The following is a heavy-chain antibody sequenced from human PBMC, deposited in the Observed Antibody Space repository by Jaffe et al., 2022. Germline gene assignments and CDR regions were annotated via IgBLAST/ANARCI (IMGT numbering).Heavy chain of an antibody. CDR1: GFTFSSYA. Sequence: EEQLLESGGGLVQPGGSLRLSCVVSGFTFSSYAMSWVRQAPGKGLEWVSVISGSGGSTYYADSVKGRFTISRDNSKNTLYLQMNSLRAEDTAVYYCAKGGYTSNSGWVDIFDFWGQGTLVTVSS. V-gene: IGHV3-23*01. J-gene: IGHJ4*02. CDR2: ISGSGGST. CDR3: AKGGYTSNSGWVDIFDF. D-gene: IGHD6-13*01.